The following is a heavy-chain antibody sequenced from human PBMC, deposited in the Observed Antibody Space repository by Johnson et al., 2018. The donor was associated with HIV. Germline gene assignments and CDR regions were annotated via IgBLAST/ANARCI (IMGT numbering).Heavy chain of an antibody. D-gene: IGHD2-15*01. CDR2: ISYDGSNK. V-gene: IGHV3-30*03. CDR1: GFTFSSYG. J-gene: IGHJ3*02. Sequence: VQLVESGGGVVQPGRSLRLSCAASGFTFSSYGMHWVRQAPGKGLEWVAVISYDGSNKYYADSVKGRFTISRDNSKNTLYLQMNSLRAEDTAVYYCARWSRGYCSGGSCYFDAFDIWGQGTMVTVSS. CDR3: ARWSRGYCSGGSCYFDAFDI.